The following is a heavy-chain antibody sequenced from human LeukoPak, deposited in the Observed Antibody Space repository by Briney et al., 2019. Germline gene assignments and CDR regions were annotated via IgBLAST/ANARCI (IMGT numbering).Heavy chain of an antibody. CDR1: GFTFGDYA. Sequence: GGSLRLSCTASGFTFGDYAMSWVRQAPGKGLEWVGFIRGKAYGGTTEYAASVKGRFTISRDDSKSIAYLQMNSLKTEDTAVYYCTRDPYSLYCSSTSCSSGNWFDPWGQGTLVTVSS. CDR2: IRGKAYGGTT. V-gene: IGHV3-49*04. CDR3: TRDPYSLYCSSTSCSSGNWFDP. J-gene: IGHJ5*02. D-gene: IGHD2-2*01.